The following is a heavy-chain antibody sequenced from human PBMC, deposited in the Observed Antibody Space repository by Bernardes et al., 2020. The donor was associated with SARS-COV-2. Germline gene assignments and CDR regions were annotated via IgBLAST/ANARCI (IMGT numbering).Heavy chain of an antibody. D-gene: IGHD6-13*01. Sequence: GSLRLSCAASGFTFDDYAMHWVRQAPGKGLEWVALISGDGGNTYYADSVKGRFTISRDNSKNSLYLQMNSLRTEDTALYYCANTLYAAGSSSWDYGMDVWGQGTTVTVSS. CDR2: ISGDGGNT. V-gene: IGHV3-43*02. CDR3: ANTLYAAGSSSWDYGMDV. CDR1: GFTFDDYA. J-gene: IGHJ6*02.